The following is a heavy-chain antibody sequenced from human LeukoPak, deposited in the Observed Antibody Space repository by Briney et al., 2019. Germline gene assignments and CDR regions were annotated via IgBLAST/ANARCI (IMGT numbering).Heavy chain of an antibody. D-gene: IGHD2-15*01. CDR2: IIPIFGTA. CDR1: GGTFSSYA. J-gene: IGHJ4*02. V-gene: IGHV1-69*13. Sequence: SVKVSCKASGGTFSSYAISWVRQAPGQGLEWMGGIIPIFGTANYAQKFQGRVTITADESTSTAYMELSSLRSEDTAVYYCAVFVGGYCSGGSCFKFDCWGQGTLVTVSS. CDR3: AVFVGGYCSGGSCFKFDC.